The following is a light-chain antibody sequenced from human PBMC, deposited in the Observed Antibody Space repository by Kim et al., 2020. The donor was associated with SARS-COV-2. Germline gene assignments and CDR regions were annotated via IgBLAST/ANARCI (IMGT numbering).Light chain of an antibody. V-gene: IGLV6-57*03. CDR3: QSYDKSNWV. CDR1: SGSIASNF. CDR2: EDN. J-gene: IGLJ3*02. Sequence: GKTVPISCTRSSGSIASNFVQWYQQRPGSAPTTVIYEDNQRPSGVSDRFSGSIDSSSNTASLTISGLKTEDEADYYCQSYDKSNWVFGGGTQLTVL.